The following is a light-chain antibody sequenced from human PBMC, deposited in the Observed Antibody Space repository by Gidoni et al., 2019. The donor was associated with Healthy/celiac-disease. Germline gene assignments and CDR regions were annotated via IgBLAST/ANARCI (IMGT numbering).Light chain of an antibody. J-gene: IGLJ2*01. Sequence: QSALTQPASASGSPGQSITISCTGTSSDVGGYNYVSWYQQHPVKAPNLMIYEVSKRPSGVSNRFSGSKSGNTASLTISGLQAEDEADYYCSSYTSSSTEVFGGGTKLTVL. CDR3: SSYTSSSTEV. CDR1: SSDVGGYNY. V-gene: IGLV2-14*01. CDR2: EVS.